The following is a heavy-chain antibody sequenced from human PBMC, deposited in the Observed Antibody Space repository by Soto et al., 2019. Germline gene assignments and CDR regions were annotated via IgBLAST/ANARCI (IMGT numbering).Heavy chain of an antibody. CDR2: INYRGTT. D-gene: IGHD2-15*01. CDR1: GGSISSSSYF. CDR3: ARLVACNGGSCKFDP. J-gene: IGHJ5*02. V-gene: IGHV4-39*01. Sequence: QLQLQESGPGLVTPSETLSLTCTVSGGSISSSSYFWAWVRQSPAKGLEWIGSINYRGTTFSTASLRSRVTISIDTSKNQFSLTLNPVTAADTALYYCARLVACNGGSCKFDPWGQGTLVTVSS.